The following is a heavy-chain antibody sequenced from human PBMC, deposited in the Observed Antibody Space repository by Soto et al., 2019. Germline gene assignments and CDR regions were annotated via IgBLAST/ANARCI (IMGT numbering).Heavy chain of an antibody. Sequence: QVQLVQSGAEVKKPGASVKVSCKASGYTFTSYAMHWVRQAPGQRLEWMGWINAGNGNTKYSQKFQGRVPITRDTSASTAYRELSSLRSEDTAVYYCARGPGGPDGPGDYWGQGTLVTVSS. CDR1: GYTFTSYA. V-gene: IGHV1-3*01. D-gene: IGHD2-15*01. J-gene: IGHJ4*02. CDR2: INAGNGNT. CDR3: ARGPGGPDGPGDY.